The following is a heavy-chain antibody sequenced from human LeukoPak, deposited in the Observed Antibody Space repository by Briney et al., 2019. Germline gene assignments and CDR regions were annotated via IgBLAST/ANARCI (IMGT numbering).Heavy chain of an antibody. V-gene: IGHV3-21*04. CDR1: GFTFGDCG. D-gene: IGHD3-3*01. CDR2: ISSSSSYI. Sequence: GGSLRLSCEGSGFTFGDCGMSWVRQAPGKGLEWVSSISSSSSYIYYADSVKGRFTISRDNAKNSLYLQMNSLRAEDTAVYYCAKDGDFWSGYSDYWGQGTLVTVSS. CDR3: AKDGDFWSGYSDY. J-gene: IGHJ4*02.